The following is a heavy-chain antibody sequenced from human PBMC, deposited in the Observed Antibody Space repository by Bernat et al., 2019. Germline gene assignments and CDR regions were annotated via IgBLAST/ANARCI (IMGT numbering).Heavy chain of an antibody. CDR1: GFTFSSYA. CDR2: ISGSGGST. J-gene: IGHJ2*01. V-gene: IGHV3-23*01. D-gene: IGHD4-17*01. Sequence: EVQLLESGGGLVQPGGSLRLSCAASGFTFSSYAMSWVRQAPGKGLEWVSAISGSGGSTYYVDSVKGRFTISRDNSKNTLYLQMNSLRAEDTAVYYCAKAIRGDYGDSHWYFDLWGRGTLVTVSS. CDR3: AKAIRGDYGDSHWYFDL.